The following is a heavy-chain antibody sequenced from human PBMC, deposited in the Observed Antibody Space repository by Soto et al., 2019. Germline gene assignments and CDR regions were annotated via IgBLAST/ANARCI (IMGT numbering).Heavy chain of an antibody. Sequence: GGSLRLSCAASGFTFSSYAMSWVRQAPGKGLEWVSVVSISGSTTFYADSVKGRFTVFRDNSKDTLYLQMNSLRVEDTAVYYCAKRYCSGVSCYPQGFDYWGQGTLVTVSS. D-gene: IGHD2-15*01. J-gene: IGHJ4*02. CDR1: GFTFSSYA. V-gene: IGHV3-23*01. CDR3: AKRYCSGVSCYPQGFDY. CDR2: VSISGSTT.